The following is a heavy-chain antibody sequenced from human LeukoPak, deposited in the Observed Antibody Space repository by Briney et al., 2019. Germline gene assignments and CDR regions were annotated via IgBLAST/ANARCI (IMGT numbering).Heavy chain of an antibody. V-gene: IGHV1-2*04. CDR1: GYTFIGYY. D-gene: IGHD6-13*01. CDR2: INPNSGGT. Sequence: ASVKVSCKASGYTFIGYYMHWVRQAPGQGLEWMGWINPNSGGTNYAQKFQGWVTMTRDTSISTAYMELSRLRSDDTAVYYCAREKIAAAGTIHYYYGMDVWGKGTTVTVSS. CDR3: AREKIAAAGTIHYYYGMDV. J-gene: IGHJ6*04.